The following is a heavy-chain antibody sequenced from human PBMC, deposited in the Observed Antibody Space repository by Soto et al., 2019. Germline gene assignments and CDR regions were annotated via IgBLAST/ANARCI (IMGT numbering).Heavy chain of an antibody. D-gene: IGHD6-13*01. CDR3: ARDRGSAIAARYDP. Sequence: SVKVSCKASGHTFTSYGISWVRQAPGQGLEWMGWISAYNGNTNYAQKLQGRVTMTTDTSTSTAYMELRSLRSDDTAVYYCARDRGSAIAARYDPWGQGTLVTVSS. CDR1: GHTFTSYG. J-gene: IGHJ5*02. CDR2: ISAYNGNT. V-gene: IGHV1-18*01.